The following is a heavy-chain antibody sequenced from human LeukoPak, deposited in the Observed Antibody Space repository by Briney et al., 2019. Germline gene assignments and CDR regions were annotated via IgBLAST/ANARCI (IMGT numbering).Heavy chain of an antibody. V-gene: IGHV3-9*02. CDR1: GFTSDDYA. D-gene: IGHD3-10*01. J-gene: IGHJ4*02. CDR2: ISWNSGSI. CDR3: AKSASPYYYGSGSYYKN. Sequence: GGSLRLSCAASGFTSDDYAMHWVRQAPGKGLEWVSGISWNSGSIGYADSVKGRFTISRDNAKNSLYLQMNSLRAEDTALYYCAKSASPYYYGSGSYYKNWGQGTLVTVSS.